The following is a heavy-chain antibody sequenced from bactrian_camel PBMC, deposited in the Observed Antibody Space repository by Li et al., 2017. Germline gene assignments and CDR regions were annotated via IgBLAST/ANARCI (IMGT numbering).Heavy chain of an antibody. CDR1: GFTFSSYS. V-gene: IGHV3-2*01. CDR3: AAEPPWGGTCGSTFGY. Sequence: HVQLVESGGGLVQLGGSLRLSCAASGFTFSSYSMTWVRQAPGEGLEWVSSIYSDGSKTIYSDSVKGRFTISKDNAKNTLYLQMNSLKPEDTAMYYCAAEPPWGGTCGSTFGYWGQGTQVTVS. CDR2: IYSDGSKT. J-gene: IGHJ6*01. D-gene: IGHD4*01.